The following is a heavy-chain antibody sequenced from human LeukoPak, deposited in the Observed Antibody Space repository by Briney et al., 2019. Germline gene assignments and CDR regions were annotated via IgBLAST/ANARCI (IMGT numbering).Heavy chain of an antibody. Sequence: PGGSLRLSRAASGFTFSSYAMSWVRQAPGKGLEWVSAISGSGGSTYYADSVKGRFTISRDNSKNTLYLQMNSLRAEDTAVYYCAKEIYDFWSGYLFDYWGQGTLVTVSS. CDR2: ISGSGGST. CDR3: AKEIYDFWSGYLFDY. CDR1: GFTFSSYA. D-gene: IGHD3-3*01. V-gene: IGHV3-23*01. J-gene: IGHJ4*02.